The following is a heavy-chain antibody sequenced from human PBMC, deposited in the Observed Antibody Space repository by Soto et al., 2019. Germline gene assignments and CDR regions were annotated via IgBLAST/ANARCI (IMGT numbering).Heavy chain of an antibody. V-gene: IGHV4-31*11. D-gene: IGHD3-22*01. CDR3: ARDKSDSKGPGSGRWFDP. J-gene: IGHJ5*02. CDR2: IYYSGST. Sequence: LTCAVSRRSLSSGGYYWSWIRQQPGKGLEWIGYIYYSGSTYYNPSLKSRVTISVDTSKNQFSLKLRYVTAADTAVYYCARDKSDSKGPGSGRWFDPWGQGSLFTVSS. CDR1: RRSLSSGGYY.